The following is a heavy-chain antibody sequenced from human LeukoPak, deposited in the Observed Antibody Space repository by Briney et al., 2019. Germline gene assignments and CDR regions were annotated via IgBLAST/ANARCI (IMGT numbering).Heavy chain of an antibody. CDR2: IYISGST. CDR1: VGSISRYY. D-gene: IGHD3-16*01. J-gene: IGHJ3*02. CDR3: ARDPTFGGVTSDAFDI. V-gene: IGHV4-4*07. Sequence: SETLSLTCTVCVGSISRYYWSWIRRPAGRGLEWIGRIYISGSTNYNPSLKSRVTMSVDTSKNQFSLKLSSVTAADTAVYYCARDPTFGGVTSDAFDIWGQGTMVTVSS.